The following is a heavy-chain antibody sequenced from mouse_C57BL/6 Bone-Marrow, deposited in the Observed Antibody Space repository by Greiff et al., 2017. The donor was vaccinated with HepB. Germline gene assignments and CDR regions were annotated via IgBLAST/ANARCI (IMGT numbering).Heavy chain of an antibody. CDR2: IDPANGNT. D-gene: IGHD1-1*01. V-gene: IGHV14-3*01. CDR3: ARWPLIYYYGSSYVFFDY. CDR1: GFNIKNTY. J-gene: IGHJ2*01. Sequence: VQLQQSVAELVRPGASVKLSCTASGFNIKNTYMHWVKQRPEQGLEWIGRIDPANGNTKYAPKFQGKATITADTSSNTAYLQLSSLTSEDTAIYYCARWPLIYYYGSSYVFFDYWGQGTTLTVSS.